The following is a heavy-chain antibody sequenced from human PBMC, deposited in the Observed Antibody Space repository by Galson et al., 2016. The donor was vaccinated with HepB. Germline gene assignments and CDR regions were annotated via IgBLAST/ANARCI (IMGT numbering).Heavy chain of an antibody. CDR1: GYSFTSYW. CDR3: ARLYGTGSYPNPWYFPV. V-gene: IGHV5-51*01. J-gene: IGHJ2*01. D-gene: IGHD3-10*01. CDR2: IYPGDSDT. Sequence: QSGAEVKKPGESLKISCECSGYSFTSYWIAWVRQMPGKGLEWMASIYPGDSDTVYSPSFQGQVTISADKSISTAYLQWTSLKASDTATYYCARLYGTGSYPNPWYFPVWGRGTLVIVSS.